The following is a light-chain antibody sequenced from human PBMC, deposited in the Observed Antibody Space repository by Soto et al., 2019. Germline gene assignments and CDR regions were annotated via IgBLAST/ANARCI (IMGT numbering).Light chain of an antibody. CDR2: KAS. CDR1: QSISSW. J-gene: IGKJ3*01. V-gene: IGKV1-5*03. Sequence: DIQMTQSPSTLSASVGDRVTITCRASQSISSWLAWYQQKPGRAPKLLIYKASSFESGDPSMFSGSGSGTEFALTISSLQSDDFATYYCQQYNSYLFTFGPGTKVDIK. CDR3: QQYNSYLFT.